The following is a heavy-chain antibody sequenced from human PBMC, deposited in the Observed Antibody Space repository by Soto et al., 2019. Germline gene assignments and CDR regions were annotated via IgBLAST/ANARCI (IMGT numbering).Heavy chain of an antibody. CDR2: INHSGST. CDR1: GGSFSGYY. J-gene: IGHJ4*02. D-gene: IGHD6-13*01. Sequence: SETLSLTCAVYGGSFSGYYWSWIRQPPGKGLEWIGEINHSGSTNYNPSLKSRVTISVDTSKNQFSLKLSSVTAADTAVYYCAREEGPYSSSWFDYWGQGTLVTVS. CDR3: AREEGPYSSSWFDY. V-gene: IGHV4-34*01.